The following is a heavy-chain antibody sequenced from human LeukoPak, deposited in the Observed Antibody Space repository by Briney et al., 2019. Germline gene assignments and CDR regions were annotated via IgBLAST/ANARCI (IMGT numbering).Heavy chain of an antibody. Sequence: GASVKVSFKASGYTFTSYYMHWVRQAPGQGLDWMGIINPSGCSTSYAQKFQGRVTMTRDTSTSTVYMELSSLRSEDTAVYYCARVRYCGGDCYTPFDAFDVWGQGTMVTVSS. D-gene: IGHD2-21*01. CDR3: ARVRYCGGDCYTPFDAFDV. V-gene: IGHV1-46*03. CDR2: INPSGCST. CDR1: GYTFTSYY. J-gene: IGHJ3*01.